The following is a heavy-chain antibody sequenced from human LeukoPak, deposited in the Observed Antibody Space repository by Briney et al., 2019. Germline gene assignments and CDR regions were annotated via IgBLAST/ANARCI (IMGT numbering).Heavy chain of an antibody. D-gene: IGHD6-19*01. CDR3: ARVRYDSGWYDY. CDR2: ITTGGSST. Sequence: GGSLRLSCAASGFTFSAYAMAWVRQAPGKGLECVSHITTGGSSTFHADSEEGRFTISRDNAKNSLYLQMNSLRGEDAAVYYCARVRYDSGWYDYWGQGALVIVSS. J-gene: IGHJ4*02. CDR1: GFTFSAYA. V-gene: IGHV3-48*04.